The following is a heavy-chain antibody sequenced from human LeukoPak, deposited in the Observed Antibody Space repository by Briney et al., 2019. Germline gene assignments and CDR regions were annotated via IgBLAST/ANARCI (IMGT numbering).Heavy chain of an antibody. CDR1: GGSISSSSYY. D-gene: IGHD6-19*01. Sequence: SETLSLTCTASGGSISSSSYYWGWIRQPPGKGLEWIGSIYYSGSTYYNPSLKSRVTISVDTSKNQFSLKLSSVTAADTAVYYCASRAHRIAVAGTVFDYWGQGTLVTVSS. V-gene: IGHV4-39*01. J-gene: IGHJ4*02. CDR2: IYYSGST. CDR3: ASRAHRIAVAGTVFDY.